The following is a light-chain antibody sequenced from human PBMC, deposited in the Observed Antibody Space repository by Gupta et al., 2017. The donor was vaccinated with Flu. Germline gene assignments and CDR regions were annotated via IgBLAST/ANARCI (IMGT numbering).Light chain of an antibody. V-gene: IGKV3-20*01. J-gene: IGKJ3*01. CDR2: GAS. CDR1: QSLSSTY. CDR3: QQYGTSPLFA. Sequence: EIVLTQSPGTLSLSPGERATLSCRASQSLSSTYLAWYQQKPGQAPRLLIYGASSRATGVPDFTLTISRLEPEDFAVYYCQQYGTSPLFAFGPGTXVNIK.